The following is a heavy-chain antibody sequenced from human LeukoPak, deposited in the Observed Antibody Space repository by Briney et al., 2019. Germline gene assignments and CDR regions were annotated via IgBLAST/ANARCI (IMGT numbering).Heavy chain of an antibody. V-gene: IGHV3-7*01. Sequence: PGGSLRLSCAASGFTFISYWLTWVRQAPGKGLEWVANIKQDGSEKYYVGSVKGRFTISRDNAKNSLYLQMNSLRAEDTAVYYCARGRGGFIAAADRLDYWGQGTLVTVSS. CDR3: ARGRGGFIAAADRLDY. CDR1: GFTFISYW. CDR2: IKQDGSEK. D-gene: IGHD6-13*01. J-gene: IGHJ4*02.